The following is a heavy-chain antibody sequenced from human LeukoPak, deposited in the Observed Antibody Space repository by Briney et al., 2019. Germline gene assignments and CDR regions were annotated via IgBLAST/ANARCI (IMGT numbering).Heavy chain of an antibody. CDR3: AKHSWRIAVASPEDY. D-gene: IGHD6-19*01. Sequence: PGGSLRLSCAASGFTFSSYGMHWVRQAPGKGLEWVAFIRYDGSNKYYADSVKGRFTISRDNSKNTLYLQMNSLRAEDTAVYYCAKHSWRIAVASPEDYWGQGTLVTVSS. CDR1: GFTFSSYG. V-gene: IGHV3-30*02. CDR2: IRYDGSNK. J-gene: IGHJ4*02.